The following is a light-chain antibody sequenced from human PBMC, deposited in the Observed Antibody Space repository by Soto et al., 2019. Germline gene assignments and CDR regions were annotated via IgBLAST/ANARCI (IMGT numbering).Light chain of an antibody. CDR1: QSVADN. J-gene: IGKJ5*01. Sequence: DIVMTQSPATLSVSPGERVTLPCGSSQSVADNLAWFQQKPGQGPRLLIYGASTRATGIPARFSGSGSETDFTLTVSSLRSEDSAVYYCQQYNYWPITFGQGTRLEIK. CDR2: GAS. V-gene: IGKV3-15*01. CDR3: QQYNYWPIT.